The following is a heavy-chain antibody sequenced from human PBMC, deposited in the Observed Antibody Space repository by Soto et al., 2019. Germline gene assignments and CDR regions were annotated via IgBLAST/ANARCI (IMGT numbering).Heavy chain of an antibody. D-gene: IGHD3-16*01. CDR1: GGSISTSYYY. Sequence: PSETLSLTCPVSGGSISTSYYYWGWIRQSPGKGLEWIGAIYYTGTTYYNPPLQSRATISVDTSKNQFSLKMSSVTAADTAVYFCARQAGAFGYYMDVWGKGPTVTVSS. CDR2: IYYTGTT. V-gene: IGHV4-39*01. J-gene: IGHJ6*03. CDR3: ARQAGAFGYYMDV.